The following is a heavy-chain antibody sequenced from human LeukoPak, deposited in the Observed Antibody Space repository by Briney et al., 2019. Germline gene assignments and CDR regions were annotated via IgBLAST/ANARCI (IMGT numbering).Heavy chain of an antibody. J-gene: IGHJ4*02. Sequence: PSETLSLTCTVSGGSISSYYWSWIRQPPGKGLEWIGYIYYSGSTNYNPSLKSRVTISVDTSKKQFSLKLSSVTAADTAVYYCACSGYYRLFDYWGQGTLVTVSS. D-gene: IGHD3-22*01. CDR1: GGSISSYY. V-gene: IGHV4-59*01. CDR2: IYYSGST. CDR3: ACSGYYRLFDY.